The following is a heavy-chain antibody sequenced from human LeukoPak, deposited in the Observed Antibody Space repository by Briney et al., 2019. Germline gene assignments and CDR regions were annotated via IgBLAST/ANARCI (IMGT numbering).Heavy chain of an antibody. CDR3: AKDVIFGVVIILYYFDY. Sequence: PGGSLRLSCAASGFTFSSYAMSWVRQAPGKGLEWVSAISGSGGSTYYADSVKGRFTISRDNSKNTLYLQMNSLRAEDTAVYYCAKDVIFGVVIILYYFDYWGQGTLVTVSS. D-gene: IGHD3-3*01. J-gene: IGHJ4*02. CDR1: GFTFSSYA. V-gene: IGHV3-23*01. CDR2: ISGSGGST.